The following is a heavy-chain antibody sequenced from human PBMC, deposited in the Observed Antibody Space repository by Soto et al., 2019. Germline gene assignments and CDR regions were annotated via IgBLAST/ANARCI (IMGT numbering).Heavy chain of an antibody. V-gene: IGHV3-30*03. J-gene: IGHJ4*02. Sequence: QVQLVESGGGVVQPGRSLRLSCAASEFAFSSYGMHWVRQAPGKGLEWVAVISYDGSITYYADSVKGRFTISRDNSKNTLYLQMNSLRAEDTAVYYCARPGRDHWSGRYYFDYWGQGTLVSVSS. CDR3: ARPGRDHWSGRYYFDY. CDR1: EFAFSSYG. CDR2: ISYDGSIT. D-gene: IGHD3-3*01.